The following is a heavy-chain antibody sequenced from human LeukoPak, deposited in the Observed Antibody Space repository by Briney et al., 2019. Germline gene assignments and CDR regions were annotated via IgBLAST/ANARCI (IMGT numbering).Heavy chain of an antibody. CDR3: ASPPKSSSWYPDFDS. J-gene: IGHJ4*02. D-gene: IGHD6-13*01. CDR2: ITSRGGNL. V-gene: IGHV3-23*01. Sequence: PGGSLRLSCVASGFNFNVYAMSWVRQAPGKGLEWVASITSRGGNLHYADSVKGRFTISRDNSNNTLFLQMSSLRVNDTAMYYCASPPKSSSWYPDFDSWGPGTLVTVSS. CDR1: GFNFNVYA.